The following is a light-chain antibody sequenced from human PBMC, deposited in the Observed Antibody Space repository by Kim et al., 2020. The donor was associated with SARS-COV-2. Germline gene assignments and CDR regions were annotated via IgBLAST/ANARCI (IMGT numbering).Light chain of an antibody. J-gene: IGLJ3*02. CDR3: QSYDSKLRGSV. CDR2: ANN. Sequence: QRGTISCTGSSSNVETGYDVHWYQQNPGTAPKLLIFANNQRPSGVPDRFSGSKSATSASLAITGLQVDDEASSYCQSYDSKLRGSVFGGGTRLTVL. CDR1: SSNVETGYD. V-gene: IGLV1-40*01.